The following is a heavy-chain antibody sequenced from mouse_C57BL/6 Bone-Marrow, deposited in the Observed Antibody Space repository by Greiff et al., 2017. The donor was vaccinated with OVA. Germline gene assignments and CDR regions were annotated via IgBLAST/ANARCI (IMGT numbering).Heavy chain of an antibody. CDR2: IEPSDSYI. J-gene: IGHJ1*03. D-gene: IGHD1-1*01. Sequence: QVQLQQSGAELVMPGASVKLSCKASGYTFTSYWMHWVKQRPGQGLEWIGEIEPSDSYINYNQKFKGKSTLTVDKSSITAYMQLSSLTSEDSAVYDCARITTVVDWYFDVWGTGTTVTVSS. CDR3: ARITTVVDWYFDV. V-gene: IGHV1-69*01. CDR1: GYTFTSYW.